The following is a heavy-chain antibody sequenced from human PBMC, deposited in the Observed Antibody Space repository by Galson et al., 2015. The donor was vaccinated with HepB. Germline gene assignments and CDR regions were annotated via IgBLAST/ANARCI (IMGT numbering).Heavy chain of an antibody. J-gene: IGHJ4*02. D-gene: IGHD2/OR15-2a*01. CDR2: IVGSGGGT. CDR3: VRGGGGFLDS. CDR1: GFTFSSFG. Sequence: SLRLSCAAFGFTFSSFGMAWVRQAPGKGLEWVSSIVGSGGGTVYADSVKGRFTISRDNSRNTLYLQMSSLRAEDTAVYYCVRGGGGFLDSWGQGTLVTVSS. V-gene: IGHV3-23*01.